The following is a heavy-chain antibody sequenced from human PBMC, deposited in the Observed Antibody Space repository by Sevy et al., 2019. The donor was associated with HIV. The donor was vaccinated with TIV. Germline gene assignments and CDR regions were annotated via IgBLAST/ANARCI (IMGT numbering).Heavy chain of an antibody. CDR2: IYSGGST. CDR3: ARWGVAAAGRGAFDI. CDR1: GFTVSSNY. J-gene: IGHJ3*02. V-gene: IGHV3-53*01. Sequence: GGSLRLSCAASGFTVSSNYMSWVRQAPGKGLEWVSVIYSGGSTYYADSVKGGFTISRDNSKNTLYLQMNSLRAEDTAVYYCARWGVAAAGRGAFDIWGQGTMVTVSS. D-gene: IGHD6-13*01.